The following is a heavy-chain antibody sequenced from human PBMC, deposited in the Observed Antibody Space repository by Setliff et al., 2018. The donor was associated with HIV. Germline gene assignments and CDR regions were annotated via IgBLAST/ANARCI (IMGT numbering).Heavy chain of an antibody. D-gene: IGHD2-8*01. V-gene: IGHV4-34*01. CDR3: ARGAPYCNHGVCHLFDY. Sequence: PSETLSLTCAVYGESFSGYYWTWIRQPAGKGLEWLGEINHSGRARYNPSLKSRVTILVDTSKNQFPLRLSSVTAADTAVYYCARGAPYCNHGVCHLFDYWGHGNRVTVSS. CDR1: GESFSGYY. CDR2: INHSGRA. J-gene: IGHJ4*01.